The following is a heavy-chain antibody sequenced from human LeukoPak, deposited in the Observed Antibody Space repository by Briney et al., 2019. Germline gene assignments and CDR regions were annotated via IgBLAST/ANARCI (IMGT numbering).Heavy chain of an antibody. V-gene: IGHV1-69*04. J-gene: IGHJ4*02. CDR3: ASFLSASHVASP. CDR1: GGIFSSYA. D-gene: IGHD2/OR15-2a*01. Sequence: SVKVSCKASGGIFSSYAISWVRQAPGQGLEWMGRIIPILGIANYAQKFQGRVTITADKSTSTAYMELSSLRSEDTAVYYCASFLSASHVASPWGQGTLVTVSS. CDR2: IIPILGIA.